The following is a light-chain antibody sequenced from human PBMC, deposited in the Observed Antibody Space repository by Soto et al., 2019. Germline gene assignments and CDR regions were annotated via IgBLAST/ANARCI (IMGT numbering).Light chain of an antibody. J-gene: IGKJ1*01. CDR2: AAS. CDR3: HQYNNWPWT. Sequence: ETVITESPGTLNVYPGDTATLSCRASQRVSNHFAWYQQKPGQAPRLLIYAASTRAAGVPVRFSGSGSETEFTLTIRSLQSEDFALYYCHQYNNWPWTFGQGTKVDI. V-gene: IGKV3-15*01. CDR1: QRVSNH.